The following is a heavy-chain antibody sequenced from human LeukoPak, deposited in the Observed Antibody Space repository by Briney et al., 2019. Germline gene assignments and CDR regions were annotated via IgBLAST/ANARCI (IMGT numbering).Heavy chain of an antibody. D-gene: IGHD6-13*01. CDR1: GDSISSYY. V-gene: IGHV4-59*01. CDR3: ARCPAAGYFDY. Sequence: SETLSLTCTVSGDSISSYYWSWIRQPPGKGLEWIGSFYFSGSTSYNPSLKSRVTISVDTSKNQFSLKLTSVTAADTAMYHCARCPAAGYFDYWGQGTLVTVSS. CDR2: FYFSGST. J-gene: IGHJ4*02.